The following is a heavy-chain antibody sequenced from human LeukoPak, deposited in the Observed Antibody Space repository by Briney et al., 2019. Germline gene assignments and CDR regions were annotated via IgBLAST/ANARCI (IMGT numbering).Heavy chain of an antibody. D-gene: IGHD6-13*01. V-gene: IGHV3-23*01. CDR3: AKGPGAGGNTWYYFDC. Sequence: PGESLRLSCAASGFTFGNHAMNWVRQAPGKELEWVSAVGGTTGNTYYADSVKGRFTIATDNSKTRLYLQMNSLRADDTAVYYCAKGPGAGGNTWYYFDCWGQGTLVTVSS. J-gene: IGHJ4*02. CDR1: GFTFGNHA. CDR2: VGGTTGNT.